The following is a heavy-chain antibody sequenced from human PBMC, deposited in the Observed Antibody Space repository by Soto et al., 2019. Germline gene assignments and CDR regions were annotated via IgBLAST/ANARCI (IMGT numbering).Heavy chain of an antibody. D-gene: IGHD5-18*01. V-gene: IGHV1-46*01. CDR1: GYTFTNYY. CDR3: AREPNESYYFDY. Sequence: QVHLVQSGAEVKKPGASVKVSCKASGYTFTNYYIHWVRQAPGQGLEWLGIIRPSGGRTEYAKRFQSRVTMTRDTSTSTVYLELTSLTSEDTAVYYCAREPNESYYFDYWGQGTLVTVSS. J-gene: IGHJ4*02. CDR2: IRPSGGRT.